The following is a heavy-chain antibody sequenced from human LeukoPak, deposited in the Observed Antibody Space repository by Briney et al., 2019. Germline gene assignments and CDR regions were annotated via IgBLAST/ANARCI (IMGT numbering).Heavy chain of an antibody. Sequence: TGGSLRLSCATSGFTFSNYAVSWVRQAPGKGLEWVSSINGSGGTTYYADSVKGRFTISRDNSKNTLYLQMNSLRAEDTAVYYCAKAGYYDILTGYYVDAFDIWGQGTMVTVSS. CDR1: GFTFSNYA. V-gene: IGHV3-23*01. J-gene: IGHJ3*02. D-gene: IGHD3-9*01. CDR2: INGSGGTT. CDR3: AKAGYYDILTGYYVDAFDI.